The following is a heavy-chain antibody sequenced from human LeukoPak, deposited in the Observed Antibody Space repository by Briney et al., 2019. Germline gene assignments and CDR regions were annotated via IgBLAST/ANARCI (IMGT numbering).Heavy chain of an antibody. CDR1: GYTFTGYY. Sequence: ASVKVSCKASGYTFTGYYMHWVRQAPGQGLEWMGWINPNSGGTNYAQKFQGRVTITRDTSISKAYMELSRLRSDDTAVYYCARLPYFDWLLQGGDYWGQGTLVTVSS. D-gene: IGHD3-9*01. CDR3: ARLPYFDWLLQGGDY. CDR2: INPNSGGT. V-gene: IGHV1-2*02. J-gene: IGHJ4*02.